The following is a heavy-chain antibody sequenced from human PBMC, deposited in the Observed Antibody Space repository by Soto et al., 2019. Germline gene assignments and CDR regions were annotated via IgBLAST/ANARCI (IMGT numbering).Heavy chain of an antibody. Sequence: GGSLRLSCAASGFTFSSYAMSWVRQAPGKGLEWVSAISGSGGSTYYADSVKGRFTISRDNSKNTLYLQMNSLRAEDTAVYYCAKGGHIAVAGTAYYYYMDVWGKGTTVTVSS. CDR1: GFTFSSYA. J-gene: IGHJ6*03. CDR2: ISGSGGST. V-gene: IGHV3-23*01. CDR3: AKGGHIAVAGTAYYYYMDV. D-gene: IGHD6-19*01.